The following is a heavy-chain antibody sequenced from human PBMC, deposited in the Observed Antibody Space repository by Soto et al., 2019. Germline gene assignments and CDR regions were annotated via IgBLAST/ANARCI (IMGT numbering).Heavy chain of an antibody. Sequence: QVQLVQSGAEVKKPGASVKVSCKASGYTFTAYYMHWVRQAPGQGLEWMGWINPNSGGTYHAQNFQGRVTITRDTATTTAYMELASLRSDDTAVYYCARGGGRGYNGLDPWGHGPLVIVSS. J-gene: IGHJ5*02. CDR2: INPNSGGT. CDR3: ARGGGRGYNGLDP. CDR1: GYTFTAYY. D-gene: IGHD5-12*01. V-gene: IGHV1-2*02.